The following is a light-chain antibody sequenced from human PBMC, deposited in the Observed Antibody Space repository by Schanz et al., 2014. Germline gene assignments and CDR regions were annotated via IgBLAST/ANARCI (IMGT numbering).Light chain of an antibody. CDR2: EGS. CDR3: VLFMGSGIWV. Sequence: QSALTQPASVSGSPGQSITISCTGTSSDVGSYNLVSWYQQHPGKAPKVMIYEGSKRPSGVPDRFSGSIVGNKAALTITGAQADDESDYYCVLFMGSGIWVFGGGTKLTV. CDR1: SSDVGSYNL. V-gene: IGLV2-14*02. J-gene: IGLJ3*02.